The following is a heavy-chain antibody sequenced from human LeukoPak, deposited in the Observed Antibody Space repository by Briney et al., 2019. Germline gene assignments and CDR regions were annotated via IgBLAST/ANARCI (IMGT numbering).Heavy chain of an antibody. CDR3: ARGGNWNLPS. Sequence: PSETLSLTCTVSGGSISSSSYYWGWIRQPPGKGLEWIGEINHSGSTNYNPSLKSRVTISVDTSKNQFSLKLSSVTAADTAVYYCARGGNWNLPSWGQGTLVTVSS. D-gene: IGHD1-1*01. CDR1: GGSISSSSYY. CDR2: INHSGST. J-gene: IGHJ4*02. V-gene: IGHV4-39*07.